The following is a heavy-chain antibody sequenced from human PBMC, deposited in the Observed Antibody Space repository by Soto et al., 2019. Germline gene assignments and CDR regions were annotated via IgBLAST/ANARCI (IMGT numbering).Heavy chain of an antibody. CDR1: GDSISSYY. D-gene: IGHD6-13*01. CDR2: IYYGGST. Sequence: SETLSLTCTVSGDSISSYYWSWFRQPSGMGMEWIGYIYYGGSTGHNPSLKSRVTISLDTSENQISLNLSSVTAADAAVYYCARLVKVYSTSWYVDYWGQGTPVTVSS. CDR3: ARLVKVYSTSWYVDY. V-gene: IGHV4-59*01. J-gene: IGHJ4*02.